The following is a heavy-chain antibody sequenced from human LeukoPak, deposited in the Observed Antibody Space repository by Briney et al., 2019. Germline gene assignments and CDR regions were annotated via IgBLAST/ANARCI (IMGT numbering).Heavy chain of an antibody. D-gene: IGHD6-25*01. V-gene: IGHV4-61*02. J-gene: IGHJ4*02. CDR1: GGSVSSGSYY. CDR3: AREAVLNEFRVADY. CDR2: IYTSGST. Sequence: SETLSLTCTVSGGSVSSGSYYWSWIRQPAGKGLEWIGRIYTSGSTNYNPSLKSRVTMSVDTSKNQFSLKLSSVTAADTAVYYCAREAVLNEFRVADYWGQGTLVTVSS.